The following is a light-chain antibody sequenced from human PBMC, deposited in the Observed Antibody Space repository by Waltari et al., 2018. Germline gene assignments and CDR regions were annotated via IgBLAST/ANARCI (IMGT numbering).Light chain of an antibody. J-gene: IGLJ3*02. CDR3: LVYMGSGIWV. CDR2: KTN. V-gene: IGLV8-61*01. Sequence: QTVVTQEPSLSVSPGGTVTLTCSLSSCPFSRTSYASWYQQSPGQTPRTLVYKTNTRSNGVPDRFSGSILGSEAALTITGAQADDESDYYCLVYMGSGIWVFGGGTKLTV. CDR1: SCPFSRTSY.